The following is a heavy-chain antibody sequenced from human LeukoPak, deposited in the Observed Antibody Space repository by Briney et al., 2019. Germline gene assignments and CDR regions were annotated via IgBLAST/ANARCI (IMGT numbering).Heavy chain of an antibody. V-gene: IGHV1-18*01. Sequence: GASVKVSCKASGYTFTSYGISWVRQAPGQGLEWMGWISAYNGNTNYAQKLQGRVTMTTDTSTSTAYMELRSLRSEDTAVYYCARDDSIAVAGTSYYYGMDVWGQGTTVTVSS. CDR1: GYTFTSYG. J-gene: IGHJ6*02. CDR3: ARDDSIAVAGTSYYYGMDV. D-gene: IGHD6-19*01. CDR2: ISAYNGNT.